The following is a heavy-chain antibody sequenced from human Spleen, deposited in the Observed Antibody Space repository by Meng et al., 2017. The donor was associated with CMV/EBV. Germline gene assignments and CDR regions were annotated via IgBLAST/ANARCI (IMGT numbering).Heavy chain of an antibody. J-gene: IGHJ4*02. CDR3: ARGLDTAMIVLDY. V-gene: IGHV4-61*01. CDR1: GGSVSSGPNY. D-gene: IGHD5-18*01. Sequence: TVSGGSVSSGPNYWNWIRQPPGKGLEWIGYIYYSDSTNYNPSLTSRVTISLDTSNNQFSLMLSSVTTADTAVYYCARGLDTAMIVLDYWGQGTLVTVSS. CDR2: IYYSDST.